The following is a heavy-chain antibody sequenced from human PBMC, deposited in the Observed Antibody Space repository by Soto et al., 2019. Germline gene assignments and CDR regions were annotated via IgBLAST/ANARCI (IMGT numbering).Heavy chain of an antibody. V-gene: IGHV1-2*04. J-gene: IGHJ4*02. CDR2: INPNSGGT. Sequence: ASVKVSCKASGYTFTGYYMHWVRQAPGQGLEWMGWINPNSGGTNYAQKFQDWVTMTRDTSISTAYMELSRLRSDDTAVYYCAKEGSRTIFGVVSNFDSWGQGTLVTVSS. CDR3: AKEGSRTIFGVVSNFDS. D-gene: IGHD3-3*01. CDR1: GYTFTGYY.